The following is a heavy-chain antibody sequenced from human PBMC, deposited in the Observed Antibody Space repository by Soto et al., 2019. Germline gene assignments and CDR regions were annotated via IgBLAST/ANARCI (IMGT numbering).Heavy chain of an antibody. CDR3: AKGAQPHDFWSGYWSKSYYYYGMDV. CDR1: GFTFSSYG. J-gene: IGHJ6*02. D-gene: IGHD3-3*01. V-gene: IGHV3-30*18. Sequence: QVQLVESGGGVVQPGRSLRLSCAASGFTFSSYGMHWVRQAPGKGLEWVAVISYDGSNKYYADSVKGRFTISRDNSKNTLYLQMNSLRAEDTAVYYCAKGAQPHDFWSGYWSKSYYYYGMDVWGQGTTVTVSS. CDR2: ISYDGSNK.